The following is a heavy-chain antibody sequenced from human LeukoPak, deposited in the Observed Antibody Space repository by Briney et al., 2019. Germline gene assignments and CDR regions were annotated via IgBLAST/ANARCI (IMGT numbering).Heavy chain of an antibody. CDR1: GFTFSRYS. D-gene: IGHD3-22*01. Sequence: GSLRLSCAASGFTFSRYSMNWVRQAPGKGLEWISYISSSSTIYYADSVKGRFTISRDNAKNSLYLQMNSLRAEDTAVYYCASLYYYDSSGNYFGDYWGQGTLVTVSS. CDR2: ISSSSTI. V-gene: IGHV3-48*01. CDR3: ASLYYYDSSGNYFGDY. J-gene: IGHJ4*02.